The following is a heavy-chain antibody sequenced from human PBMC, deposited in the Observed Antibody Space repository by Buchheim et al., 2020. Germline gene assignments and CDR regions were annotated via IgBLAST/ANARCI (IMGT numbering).Heavy chain of an antibody. Sequence: QVQLVESGGGVVQPGRSLRLSCAASGFTFSSYGMHWVRQAPGKGLEWVAVISYDGSNKYYADSVKGRFTISRDNSKNTQYLQMNSLRAEDTAVYYCAKDRGNYYFDYWGQGTL. V-gene: IGHV3-30*18. CDR3: AKDRGNYYFDY. D-gene: IGHD1-1*01. J-gene: IGHJ4*02. CDR1: GFTFSSYG. CDR2: ISYDGSNK.